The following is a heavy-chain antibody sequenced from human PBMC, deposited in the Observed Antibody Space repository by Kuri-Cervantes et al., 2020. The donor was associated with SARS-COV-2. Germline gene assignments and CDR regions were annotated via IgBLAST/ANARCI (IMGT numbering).Heavy chain of an antibody. Sequence: ASVKVSCKASGYTFTGYYMHWVRQAPGQGLEWMGWISAYNGNTNYAQKFQGRVTMTEDTSTDTAYMELSSLRSEDTAVYYCATAPTIFGVVMSYYWGQGTLVTVSS. CDR1: GYTFTGYY. J-gene: IGHJ4*02. CDR2: ISAYNGNT. CDR3: ATAPTIFGVVMSYY. V-gene: IGHV1-18*04. D-gene: IGHD3-3*01.